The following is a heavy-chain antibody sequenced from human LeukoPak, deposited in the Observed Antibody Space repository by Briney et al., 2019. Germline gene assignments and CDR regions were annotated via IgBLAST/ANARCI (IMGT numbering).Heavy chain of an antibody. J-gene: IGHJ4*02. D-gene: IGHD2-15*01. V-gene: IGHV4-39*07. CDR1: GGSFTASSYY. Sequence: SETLSLTCIVSGGSFTASSYYWGWVRQPPGKGLEWIGSIYYSGSTFYNPSLKSRLTISIDRTKPQFSLSLSSVTAADTAIYYCARVYGDYSTVAFWGQGTLVTVSS. CDR3: ARVYGDYSTVAF. CDR2: IYYSGST.